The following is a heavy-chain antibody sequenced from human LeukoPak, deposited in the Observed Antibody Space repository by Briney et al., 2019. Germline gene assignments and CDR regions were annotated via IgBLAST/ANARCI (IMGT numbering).Heavy chain of an antibody. CDR1: GFIFSSYA. CDR2: ISSSGGRT. J-gene: IGHJ4*02. D-gene: IGHD2-15*01. CDR3: AKGYCSGGSCYSGLFDY. Sequence: GGSLRLSCAASGFIFSSYAMSWVRQAPGKGLEWVSAISSSGGRTYYADSVKGRLTISRDNSKNTLYLQMNSLRAEDTAVYYCAKGYCSGGSCYSGLFDYWGQGTLVTVSS. V-gene: IGHV3-23*01.